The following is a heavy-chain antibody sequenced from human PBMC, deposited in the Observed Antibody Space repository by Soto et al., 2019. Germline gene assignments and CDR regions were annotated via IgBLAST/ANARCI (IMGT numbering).Heavy chain of an antibody. CDR1: GGSISSSNYY. J-gene: IGHJ6*03. CDR3: ASPGRYCSGGSCYYYYYMDV. CDR2: IYYSGST. D-gene: IGHD2-15*01. V-gene: IGHV4-39*01. Sequence: PSETLSLTCTVSGGSISSSNYYWGWIRQPPGKGLEWIGTIYYSGSTYYNPSLKSRVTISVDTSKNQFSLKLSSVTAEDTAVYYCASPGRYCSGGSCYYYYYMDVWGKGTTVTVS.